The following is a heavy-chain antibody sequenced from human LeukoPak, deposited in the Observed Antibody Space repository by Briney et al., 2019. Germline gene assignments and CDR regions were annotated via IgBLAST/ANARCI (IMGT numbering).Heavy chain of an antibody. V-gene: IGHV1-69*04. Sequence: SVKVSCKASGGTFSSYAISWVRQAPGQGLEWMGRIIPILGIANYAQKFQGRVTITTDKSTSTAYMELSSLRSEDTAVYYCARGGLSSGPSYYYYYMDVWGKGTTVTVSS. D-gene: IGHD6-19*01. CDR2: IIPILGIA. CDR3: ARGGLSSGPSYYYYYMDV. CDR1: GGTFSSYA. J-gene: IGHJ6*03.